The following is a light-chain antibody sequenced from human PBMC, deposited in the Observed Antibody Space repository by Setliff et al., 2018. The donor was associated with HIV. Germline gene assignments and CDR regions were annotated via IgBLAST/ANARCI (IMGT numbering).Light chain of an antibody. CDR2: DNN. CDR1: SSNIGSRT. J-gene: IGLJ3*02. CDR3: VVWDDSLNVWL. Sequence: QSVLTQPPSASGTPGQRVTISCSGTSSNIGSRTVNWYQQVPGTAPKLLIFDNNERPSGVPDRFSASKSGTSASLAISGLQSEDEADYYCVVWDDSLNVWLLGGGTKVTVL. V-gene: IGLV1-44*01.